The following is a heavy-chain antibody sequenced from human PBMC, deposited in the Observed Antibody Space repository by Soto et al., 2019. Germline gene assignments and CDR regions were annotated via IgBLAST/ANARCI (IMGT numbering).Heavy chain of an antibody. D-gene: IGHD5-12*01. CDR3: ARHNDYSGYGGDWFDP. CDR1: GGSIRSSSYY. V-gene: IGHV4-39*01. CDR2: IYYSGST. J-gene: IGHJ5*02. Sequence: SETLSLTCTVSGGSIRSSSYYWGWIRQPPGKGLEWIGSIYYSGSTYYNPSLKSRVTISVDTSKNQFSLKLSSVTAADTAVYYCARHNDYSGYGGDWFDPWGQGTLVTVSS.